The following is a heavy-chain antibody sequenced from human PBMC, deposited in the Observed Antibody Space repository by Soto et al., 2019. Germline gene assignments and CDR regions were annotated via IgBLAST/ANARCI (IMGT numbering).Heavy chain of an antibody. V-gene: IGHV4-30-4*01. CDR3: ASGYDILTGYPRGDYYGMDV. D-gene: IGHD3-9*01. Sequence: SETLSLTCTVSGGSISSGDYYWSWIRQPPGKGLEWIGYIYHSGSTYYNPSLKSRVTISVDTSKNQFSLKLSSVTAADTAVYYCASGYDILTGYPRGDYYGMDVWGQGTTVTVSS. CDR1: GGSISSGDYY. J-gene: IGHJ6*02. CDR2: IYHSGST.